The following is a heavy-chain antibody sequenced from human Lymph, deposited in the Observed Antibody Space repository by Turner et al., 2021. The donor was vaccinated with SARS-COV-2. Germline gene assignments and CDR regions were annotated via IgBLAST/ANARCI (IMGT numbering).Heavy chain of an antibody. V-gene: IGHV3-9*01. CDR2: INWSGGSI. J-gene: IGHJ4*02. CDR3: AKDLAGTYYSSFDY. Sequence: EVQLVESGGGLVQPGRSLRLSCPASEFTFDDYAMLWVRQAPGKGLEWVSGINWSGGSIAYADSVKGRFTISRDNPKNSLYLLMNSLRAEDTAFYYCAKDLAGTYYSSFDYWGQGTLVTVSS. CDR1: EFTFDDYA. D-gene: IGHD1-26*01.